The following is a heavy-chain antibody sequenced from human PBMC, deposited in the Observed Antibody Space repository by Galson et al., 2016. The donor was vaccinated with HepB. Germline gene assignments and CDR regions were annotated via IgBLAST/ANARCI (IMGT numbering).Heavy chain of an antibody. CDR2: VSGSGDNT. J-gene: IGHJ6*02. CDR1: GFTFKNYA. Sequence: SLRLSCAASGFTFKNYAMNWVRQAPGKGLEWVSVVSGSGDNTYYADSVKGRFTISRDNSNNTLYVQMSSLRGEDTAIYYCAKVTTVSTSLSNYAMDVWGQGTTVTVSS. V-gene: IGHV3-23*01. D-gene: IGHD4-17*01. CDR3: AKVTTVSTSLSNYAMDV.